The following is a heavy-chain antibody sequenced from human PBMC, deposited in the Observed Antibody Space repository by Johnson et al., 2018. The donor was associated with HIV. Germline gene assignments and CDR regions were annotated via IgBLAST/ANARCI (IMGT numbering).Heavy chain of an antibody. D-gene: IGHD4-17*01. V-gene: IGHV3-53*01. J-gene: IGHJ3*02. CDR3: AKGGTVTTDAFDI. Sequence: VQLVESGGGLIQPGGSLRLSCAASGFTVSSNYMNWVRQAPGKGLEWVSVIYSGGSTYYADSVKGRFTISRDNSKNSLYLQMNSLRTEDTALYYCAKGGTVTTDAFDIWGQGTMVTVSS. CDR2: IYSGGST. CDR1: GFTVSSNY.